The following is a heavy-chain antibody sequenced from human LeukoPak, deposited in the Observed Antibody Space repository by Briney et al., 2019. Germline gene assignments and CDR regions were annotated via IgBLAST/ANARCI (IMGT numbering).Heavy chain of an antibody. CDR2: INPNSGGT. J-gene: IGHJ4*02. V-gene: IGHV1-2*02. D-gene: IGHD1-1*01. Sequence: ASVKVSCKASGYTFTGYYMHWVRQAPGQGLEWMGWINPNSGGTNYAQKFQGRVTMTRDTSISTAYMELSRLRSDDTAVYYCARDLRGYNWNDAHRLGYWGQGTLVTVSS. CDR3: ARDLRGYNWNDAHRLGY. CDR1: GYTFTGYY.